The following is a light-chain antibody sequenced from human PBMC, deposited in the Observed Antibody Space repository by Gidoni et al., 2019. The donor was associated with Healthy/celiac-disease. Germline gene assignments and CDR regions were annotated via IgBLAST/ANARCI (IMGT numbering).Light chain of an antibody. V-gene: IGLV3-1*01. J-gene: IGLJ2*01. CDR1: KLGDKH. CDR2: QDS. Sequence: SSELTQPPSMSVSPGQTASITCSGDKLGDKHACWYQQKPGQSPVLVIYQDSKRPSGIPERFSGSNSGNTATLTISGTQAMDEADYYCQAWDSSTVVFGGGTKLTVL. CDR3: QAWDSSTVV.